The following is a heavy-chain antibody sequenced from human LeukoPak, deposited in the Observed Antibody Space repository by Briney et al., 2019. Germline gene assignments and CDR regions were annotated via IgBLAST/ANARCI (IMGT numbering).Heavy chain of an antibody. CDR1: GGSIGSFY. D-gene: IGHD3-10*01. J-gene: IGHJ4*02. CDR2: IYNSGSN. V-gene: IGHV4-59*01. Sequence: QPSETLSLTCTVSGGSIGSFYWSWIRQPPEKGLEWIGYIYNSGSNNYNPSLKSRVTMSVDTSKNQFSLKLSSVTAADTAVYYCARASVLLSADYWGQGILVTVSS. CDR3: ARASVLLSADY.